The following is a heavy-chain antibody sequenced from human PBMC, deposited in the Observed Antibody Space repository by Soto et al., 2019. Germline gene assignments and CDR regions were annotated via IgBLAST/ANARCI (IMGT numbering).Heavy chain of an antibody. Sequence: QVQLVQSGAEVKKPGSSVKVSCKASGGTFSSYIISWVRQAPGQGLEWMGRIIPILGIANYAQKFQGRVTITADKFTGTAYMELSSLRSEDTAVYYCANKDYDSSEYYYYGMDVWGQGTTVTVSS. CDR1: GGTFSSYI. V-gene: IGHV1-69*02. J-gene: IGHJ6*01. D-gene: IGHD3-22*01. CDR2: IIPILGIA. CDR3: ANKDYDSSEYYYYGMDV.